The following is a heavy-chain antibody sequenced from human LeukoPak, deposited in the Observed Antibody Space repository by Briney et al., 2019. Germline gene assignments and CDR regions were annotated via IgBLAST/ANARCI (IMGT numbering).Heavy chain of an antibody. Sequence: GESLKISCETSGYRFSNYWIGWVRQTPGKGLEWMGVVNPDDSDIRYSPTFQGQVTISVDKSISTTYLQWTSLKASDTGIYYCARHGLSGSGNYFRWPKPLTYYGVDVWGKGTTVIVSS. CDR2: VNPDDSDI. CDR3: ARHGLSGSGNYFRWPKPLTYYGVDV. D-gene: IGHD3-10*01. V-gene: IGHV5-51*01. J-gene: IGHJ6*04. CDR1: GYRFSNYW.